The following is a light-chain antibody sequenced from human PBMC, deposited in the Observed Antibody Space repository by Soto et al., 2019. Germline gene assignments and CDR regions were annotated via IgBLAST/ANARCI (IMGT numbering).Light chain of an antibody. CDR1: SSDVGGYNY. CDR3: SSYTNSNTPDV. J-gene: IGLJ1*01. CDR2: DVS. Sequence: QSALTQPASVSGSPGQSITISCTGTSSDVGGYNYVSWYQQHPGKAPKLIIYDVSNRPSGVSNRFSGSKSGNTASLTISGLQAEDEADYYCSSYTNSNTPDVFGTGTKLTVL. V-gene: IGLV2-14*01.